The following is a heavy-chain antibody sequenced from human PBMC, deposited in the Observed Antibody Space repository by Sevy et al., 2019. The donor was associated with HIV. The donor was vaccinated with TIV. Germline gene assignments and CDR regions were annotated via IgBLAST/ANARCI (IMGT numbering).Heavy chain of an antibody. J-gene: IGHJ5*02. Sequence: ASVKVSCKASGGTFSSYAISWVRQAPGQGLEWMGGIIPIFGTANYAQKFQGRITITADESTSTAYMELSSLRSEDRAVYYCARDLYSSSSSTADWFDPWGQGTLVTVSS. D-gene: IGHD6-6*01. CDR1: GGTFSSYA. CDR2: IIPIFGTA. CDR3: ARDLYSSSSSTADWFDP. V-gene: IGHV1-69*13.